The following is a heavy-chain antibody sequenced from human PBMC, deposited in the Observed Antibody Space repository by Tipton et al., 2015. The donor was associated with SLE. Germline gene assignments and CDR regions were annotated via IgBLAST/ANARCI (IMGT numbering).Heavy chain of an antibody. J-gene: IGHJ2*01. CDR1: GGSISSSSYY. Sequence: TLSLTCTVSGGSISSSSYYWGWIRQPPGKGLEWIGSIYYSGSTYCNPSLKSRVTISVDTSKNQFSLKLSSVTAADTAVYYCARVVNWDWYFDLWGRGTLVTVSS. CDR2: IYYSGST. CDR3: ARVVNWDWYFDL. V-gene: IGHV4-39*07. D-gene: IGHD1-1*01.